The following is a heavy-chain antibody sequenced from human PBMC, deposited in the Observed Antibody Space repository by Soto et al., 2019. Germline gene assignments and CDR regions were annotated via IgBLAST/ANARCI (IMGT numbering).Heavy chain of an antibody. CDR3: AGDLHRSGPVPRWRPSDS. V-gene: IGHV1-18*04. CDR1: GYTFTSYG. J-gene: IGHJ4*02. CDR2: ISAYNGNT. D-gene: IGHD6-19*01. Sequence: QVQLVQSGAEVKKPGASVKVSCKASGYTFTSYGISWVRQAPGQGLEWMGWISAYNGNTNYAQKLQGRVTMTTDTSASSAYMELRSRRSDDTEVYDSAGDLHRSGPVPRWRPSDSWGQGPLVTVPS.